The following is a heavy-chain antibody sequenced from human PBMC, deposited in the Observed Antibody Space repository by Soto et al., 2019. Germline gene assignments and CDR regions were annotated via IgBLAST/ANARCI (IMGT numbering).Heavy chain of an antibody. V-gene: IGHV4-34*01. CDR3: ARGTTVSPGMDV. CDR1: GGSFSGYY. J-gene: IGHJ6*02. D-gene: IGHD4-17*01. CDR2: INHSGST. Sequence: SETLSLTCAVYGGSFSGYYWSWIRQPPGKGLEWIGEINHSGSTNYNPSLKSRVTISVDTSKNQSSLKLSSVTAADTAVYYCARGTTVSPGMDVWGQGTTVTVSS.